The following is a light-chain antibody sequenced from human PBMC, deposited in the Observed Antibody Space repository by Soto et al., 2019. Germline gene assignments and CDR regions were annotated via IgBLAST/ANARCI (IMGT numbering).Light chain of an antibody. V-gene: IGKV1-39*01. CDR1: QSISSY. Sequence: IQMTQSPSSLSASVGDRVTITCRASQSISSYLNWYQQTPGKAPKLLIYAASSLQSGVPSRFSGSGSGTDFTLTISRLQPEDFATYYCQQSYSSPRTFGPGTKVDIK. J-gene: IGKJ1*01. CDR2: AAS. CDR3: QQSYSSPRT.